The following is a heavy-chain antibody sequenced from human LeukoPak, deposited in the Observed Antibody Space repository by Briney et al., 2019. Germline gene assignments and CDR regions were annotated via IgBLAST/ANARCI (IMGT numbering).Heavy chain of an antibody. CDR2: IYYSGST. CDR3: ARLPLGSSGYFDY. D-gene: IGHD6-6*01. V-gene: IGHV4-59*08. CDR1: GGSVSSYY. J-gene: IGHJ4*02. Sequence: SETLSLTCTVSGGSVSSYYWSWIRQPPGKGLEWIGYIYYSGSTNYNPSLESRVTISVDTSKNQFSLKLSSVTAADTAVYYCARLPLGSSGYFDYWGQGTLVTVSS.